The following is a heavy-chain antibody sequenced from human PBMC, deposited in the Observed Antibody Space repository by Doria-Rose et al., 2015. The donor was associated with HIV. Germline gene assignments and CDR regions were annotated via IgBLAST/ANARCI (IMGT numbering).Heavy chain of an antibody. Sequence: QVTLKESGPVLVKPTETLTPTCTVSGVSLSSPGMGVSWIRQPPGEALEWLANIFADDERSYKTSLKSRLTIARGTSKSQVVLTMTDMDPVDTAIYYCARIKSSRWYHKYYFDFWGQGTLVIVSA. V-gene: IGHV2-26*01. CDR1: GVSLSSPGMG. CDR2: IFADDER. J-gene: IGHJ4*02. D-gene: IGHD6-13*01. CDR3: ARIKSSRWYHKYYFDF.